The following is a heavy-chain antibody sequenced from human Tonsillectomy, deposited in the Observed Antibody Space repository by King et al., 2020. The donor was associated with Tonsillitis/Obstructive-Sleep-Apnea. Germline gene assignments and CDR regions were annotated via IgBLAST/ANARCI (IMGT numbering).Heavy chain of an antibody. CDR1: GDSVSSNSAA. D-gene: IGHD3-22*01. Sequence: VQLQQSGPGLVKPSQTLSLTCAISGDSVSSNSAAWNWIRQSPSRGLEWLGRTYYRSKWYNDYAVSVKSRITINPDTSKNQFSLQLNSVTPEVTAVYYCARGAYYYDSSGYSPGCFDYWGQGTLVTVSS. V-gene: IGHV6-1*01. CDR2: TYYRSKWYN. CDR3: ARGAYYYDSSGYSPGCFDY. J-gene: IGHJ4*02.